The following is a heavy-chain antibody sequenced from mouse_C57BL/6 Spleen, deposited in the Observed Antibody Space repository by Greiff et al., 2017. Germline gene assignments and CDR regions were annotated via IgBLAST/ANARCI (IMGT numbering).Heavy chain of an antibody. J-gene: IGHJ2*01. Sequence: VQLVESGAELVMPGASVKLSCKASGYTFTSYWMHWVKQRPGQGLEWIGEIDPSDSYTNYNQKFKGKSTLTVDKSSSTAYMQLSSLTSEDSAVYYCAKGGDYDRLLGYWGQGTTLTVSS. CDR2: IDPSDSYT. D-gene: IGHD2-4*01. CDR1: GYTFTSYW. V-gene: IGHV1-69*01. CDR3: AKGGDYDRLLGY.